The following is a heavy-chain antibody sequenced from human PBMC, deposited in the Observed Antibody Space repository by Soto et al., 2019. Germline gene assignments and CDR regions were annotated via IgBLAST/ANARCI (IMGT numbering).Heavy chain of an antibody. D-gene: IGHD6-13*01. V-gene: IGHV1-69*06. CDR3: AITRIAAAGYYYYGMDV. CDR1: GGTFSSYA. CDR2: IIPTFGTA. J-gene: IGHJ6*02. Sequence: SVKVSCKASGGTFSSYAISWVRQAPGQGLEWMGGIIPTFGTANYAQKFQGRVTITADKSTSTAYMELSSLRSEDTAVYYCAITRIAAAGYYYYGMDVWGQGTTVTVSS.